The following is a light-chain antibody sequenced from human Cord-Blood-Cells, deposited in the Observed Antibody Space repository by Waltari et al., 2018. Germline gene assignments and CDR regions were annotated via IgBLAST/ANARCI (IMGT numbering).Light chain of an antibody. Sequence: QSALTQPASVSGSPGQSITISCTGTSSDVGRYNLLSWYQQHPGKAPKLMIYEGSKRPSGVSKRFSGSKSGNTASLTISGLQAEDEADYYCCSYAGSSTYVFGTGTKVTVL. CDR2: EGS. V-gene: IGLV2-23*01. J-gene: IGLJ1*01. CDR1: SSDVGRYNL. CDR3: CSYAGSSTYV.